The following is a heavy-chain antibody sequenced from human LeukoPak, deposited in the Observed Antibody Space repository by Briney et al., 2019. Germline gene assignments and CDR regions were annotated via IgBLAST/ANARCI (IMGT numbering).Heavy chain of an antibody. CDR2: IYYSGSS. V-gene: IGHV4-39*01. CDR3: ARRRYYDSTGFLD. D-gene: IGHD3-22*01. J-gene: IGHJ1*01. CDR1: GDSISSSGYY. Sequence: SETLSLTCTVSGDSISSSGYYWGWVRQPPGKGLEWIGDIYYSGSSYYSPSLKSRVTISLDTSKNQFSLKLRSVTAADTAVYYCARRRYYDSTGFLDWGQGSLVSVSS.